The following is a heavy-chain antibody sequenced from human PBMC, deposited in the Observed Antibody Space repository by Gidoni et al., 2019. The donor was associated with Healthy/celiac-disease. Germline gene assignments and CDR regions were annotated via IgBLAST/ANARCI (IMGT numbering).Heavy chain of an antibody. CDR1: GFTFSSYW. CDR2: MNSDGSST. J-gene: IGHJ6*02. Sequence: EVQLVESGGGLVQPGGSLRLSCAASGFTFSSYWMLWVRQAPGKGLVWVSRMNSDGSSTSYADSVKGRFTISRDNAKNTLYLQMNSLRAEDTAVYYCARSPRRSGWSTGRYYYGMDVWGQGTTVTVSS. D-gene: IGHD6-19*01. V-gene: IGHV3-74*01. CDR3: ARSPRRSGWSTGRYYYGMDV.